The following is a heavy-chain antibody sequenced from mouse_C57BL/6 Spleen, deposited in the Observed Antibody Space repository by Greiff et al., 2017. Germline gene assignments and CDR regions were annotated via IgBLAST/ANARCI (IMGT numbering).Heavy chain of an antibody. J-gene: IGHJ4*01. V-gene: IGHV1-59*01. CDR2: IDPSDSYT. CDR1: GYTFTSYW. D-gene: IGHD1-1*02. Sequence: QVQLQQPGAELVRPGTSVKLSCKASGYTFTSYWMHWVKQRPGQGLEWIGVIDPSDSYTNYNQKFKGKATLTVDTSSSTAYMQLSSLTSEDSAVYYCERWGTMDAMGYWGQGTSVTVSS. CDR3: ERWGTMDAMGY.